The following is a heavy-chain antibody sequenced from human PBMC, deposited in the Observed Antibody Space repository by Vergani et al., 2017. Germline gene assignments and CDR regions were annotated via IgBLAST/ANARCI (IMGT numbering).Heavy chain of an antibody. V-gene: IGHV3-23*01. CDR3: AKDFEQATSIFDY. Sequence: EVQLLESGGGSAQPGGSLRLSCAASGFTFSSYAMSWVRQAPGKGLEWVSAISGSGGSTYYADSVKGRFTISRDNSKNTLYLQMNSLRAEDTAVYYCAKDFEQATSIFDYWGQGTLVTVSS. CDR1: GFTFSSYA. J-gene: IGHJ4*02. CDR2: ISGSGGST. D-gene: IGHD5-24*01.